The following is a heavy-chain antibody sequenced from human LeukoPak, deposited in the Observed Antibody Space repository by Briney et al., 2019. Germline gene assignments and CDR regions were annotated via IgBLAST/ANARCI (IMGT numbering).Heavy chain of an antibody. D-gene: IGHD3-3*01. CDR1: GFTFSSYA. CDR3: ARDLEIGSSSYYFDY. V-gene: IGHV3-33*08. CDR2: IWYDGSNK. J-gene: IGHJ4*02. Sequence: PGGSLRLSCAASGFTFSSYAMHWGREAPGKGLEWVAVIWYDGSNKYYADSVRGRFTISRDNFKNTLYLQMNSLRAEDTAVYYCARDLEIGSSSYYFDYWGQGTLVTVSS.